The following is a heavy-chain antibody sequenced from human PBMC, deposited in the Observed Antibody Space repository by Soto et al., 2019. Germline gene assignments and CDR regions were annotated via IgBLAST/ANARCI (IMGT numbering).Heavy chain of an antibody. V-gene: IGHV3-30*18. J-gene: IGHJ4*02. CDR3: AKDLVSYGYFSGIDY. D-gene: IGHD5-18*01. CDR1: GFTFSSYG. Sequence: PGGSLRLSCAASGFTFSSYGMHWVRQAPGKGLEGVAVISYDRNNKYYGDSVKGRFTISRDNSKNTLYLQMNSLRAEDTAVYYCAKDLVSYGYFSGIDYWGQGTLVTVSS. CDR2: ISYDRNNK.